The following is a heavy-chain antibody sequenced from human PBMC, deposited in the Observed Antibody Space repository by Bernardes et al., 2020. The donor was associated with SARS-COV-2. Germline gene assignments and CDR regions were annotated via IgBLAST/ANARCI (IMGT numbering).Heavy chain of an antibody. V-gene: IGHV3-23*01. D-gene: IGHD3-3*01. CDR3: AKTGLRSDFWSGYYLHY. CDR1: GFTFSSYA. J-gene: IGHJ4*02. CDR2: ISGSGGSP. Sequence: GGSLRLSCAASGFTFSSYAMSWVRQAPGTGLEWVSAISGSGGSPYYADSVKGRFTISRDNSKNTLYLQMNSLRAEDTAVYYCAKTGLRSDFWSGYYLHYWGQGTLVTVSS.